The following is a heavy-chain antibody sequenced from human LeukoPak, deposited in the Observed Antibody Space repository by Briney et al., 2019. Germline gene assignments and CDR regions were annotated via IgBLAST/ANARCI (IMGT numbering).Heavy chain of an antibody. D-gene: IGHD3-9*01. CDR1: GFTFSSYA. V-gene: IGHV3-23*01. CDR3: AKVQRYFDWPHRSYGMDV. CDR2: ISGSGGST. Sequence: PGGSLRLSCAASGFTFSSYAMSWVRQAPGKGLEWVSAISGSGGSTYYADSVKGRFTISRDNSKNTLYLQMNSLRAEDTAVYYCAKVQRYFDWPHRSYGMDVWGQGTTVTVSS. J-gene: IGHJ6*02.